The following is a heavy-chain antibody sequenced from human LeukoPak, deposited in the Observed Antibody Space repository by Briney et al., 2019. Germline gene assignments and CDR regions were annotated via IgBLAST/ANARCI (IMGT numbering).Heavy chain of an antibody. Sequence: GGSLRLSCAASGFTASSTSIIWVRQAPGKGLECVSYIRGDTSTEYAEYVRGRFTISRDDAKNTVYLQMNSLRVEDTSVYYCARRRGGYGDGDFDCWGQGTLVTVSS. CDR3: ARRRGGYGDGDFDC. CDR2: IRGDTST. CDR1: GFTASSTS. V-gene: IGHV3-66*04. D-gene: IGHD4-17*01. J-gene: IGHJ4*02.